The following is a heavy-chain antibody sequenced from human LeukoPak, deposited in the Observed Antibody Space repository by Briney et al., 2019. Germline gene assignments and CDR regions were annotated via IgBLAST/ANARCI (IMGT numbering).Heavy chain of an antibody. V-gene: IGHV3-48*04. D-gene: IGHD2-2*01. CDR3: ARDLLNDEGSSYFFDQ. CDR2: ISQSSDRI. J-gene: IGHJ4*02. Sequence: GGSLRLSCAASGFTFSSYSMNWVRQAPGKGLEWVSYISQSSDRIYHADSVKGRFTISRDNAKNSLCLQVDSLRVEDTAVYYCARDLLNDEGSSYFFDQWGQGTLVTVAS. CDR1: GFTFSSYS.